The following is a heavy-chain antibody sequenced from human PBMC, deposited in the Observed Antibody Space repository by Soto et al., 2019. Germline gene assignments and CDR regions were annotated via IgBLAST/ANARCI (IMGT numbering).Heavy chain of an antibody. Sequence: ASVNVSCKASGYTFTSYDINWVRQAPGQGLEWMGWMNPNSGDTGYAQEFQGRVTMTRNPSLRTAYMELSSLRSEDTAVYYCARGGYCSLCSCLDYFYNGLALWGQGTTVTVSS. V-gene: IGHV1-8*01. J-gene: IGHJ6*02. D-gene: IGHD2-15*01. CDR2: MNPNSGDT. CDR1: GYTFTSYD. CDR3: ARGGYCSLCSCLDYFYNGLAL.